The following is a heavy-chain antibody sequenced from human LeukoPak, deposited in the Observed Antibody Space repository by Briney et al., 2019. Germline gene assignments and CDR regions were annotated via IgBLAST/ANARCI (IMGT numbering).Heavy chain of an antibody. CDR3: VSEIRPNDY. CDR1: GFTFSSHS. CDR2: IGISGNT. J-gene: IGHJ4*02. D-gene: IGHD5-24*01. Sequence: GGSLRLSCAASGFTFSSHSLSWVRQAPGKGLEWVSSIGISGNTYYADSVKGRFTISRDNSKDTLFLQLNSLRVEDTAVYYCVSEIRPNDYWGQGTLVTVSS. V-gene: IGHV3-23*01.